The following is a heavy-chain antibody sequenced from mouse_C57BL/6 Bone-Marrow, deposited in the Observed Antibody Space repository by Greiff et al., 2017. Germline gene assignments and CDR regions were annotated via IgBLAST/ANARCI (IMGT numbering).Heavy chain of an antibody. D-gene: IGHD2-3*01. CDR3: ASFYDN. CDR2: ISDGGSYT. CDR1: GFTFSSYA. Sequence: EVKLVESGGGLVKPGGSLKLSCAASGFTFSSYAMSWVRQTPEKRLEWVATISDGGSYTYYPDNVKGRFTISRDNAKNNLYLQMSHLKSEDTAMYYCASFYDNWGQGTLVTVSA. J-gene: IGHJ3*01. V-gene: IGHV5-4*03.